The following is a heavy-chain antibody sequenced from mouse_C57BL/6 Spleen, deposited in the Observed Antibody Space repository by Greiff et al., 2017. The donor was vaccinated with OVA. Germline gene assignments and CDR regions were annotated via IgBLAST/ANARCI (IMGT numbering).Heavy chain of an antibody. CDR2: INPGSGGT. Sequence: QVQLKQSGAELVRPGTSVKVSCKASGYAFTNYLIEWVKQRPGQGLEWIGVINPGSGGTNYNEKFKGKATLTADKSSSTAYMQLSSLTSEDSAVYFWAREKDSNYGRDAMDYWGQGTSVTVSS. J-gene: IGHJ4*01. CDR3: AREKDSNYGRDAMDY. V-gene: IGHV1-54*01. CDR1: GYAFTNYL. D-gene: IGHD2-5*01.